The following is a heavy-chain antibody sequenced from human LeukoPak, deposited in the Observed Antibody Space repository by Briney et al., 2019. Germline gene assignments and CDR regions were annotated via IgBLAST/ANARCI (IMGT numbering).Heavy chain of an antibody. CDR2: INHSGST. CDR3: ARLQLDRPEPIDY. V-gene: IGHV4-34*01. CDR1: GGSFSGYY. J-gene: IGHJ4*02. Sequence: SETLSLTCAVYGGSFSGYYWSWIRQPPGKGLEWIGEINHSGSTNYNPSLKSRVTISVDTSKNQFSLKLSSVTAADTAVYYCARLQLDRPEPIDYWGQGTLVTVSS. D-gene: IGHD1-1*01.